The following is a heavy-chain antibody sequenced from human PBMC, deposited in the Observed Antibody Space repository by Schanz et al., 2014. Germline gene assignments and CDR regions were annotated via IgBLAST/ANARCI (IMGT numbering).Heavy chain of an antibody. D-gene: IGHD5-18*01. Sequence: EVQLLESGGGLVEPGGSLRLSCAASGFIFGSSVMAWVRQAPGKGLEWVSGITGASDHIDYTESVKDRFTISRDNSKNTLFLQMSRLRVDDMAVYYCGRAGTGMAGWYFELWGRGTLVTVSS. CDR2: ITGASDHI. CDR1: GFIFGSSV. J-gene: IGHJ2*01. V-gene: IGHV3-23*01. CDR3: GRAGTGMAGWYFEL.